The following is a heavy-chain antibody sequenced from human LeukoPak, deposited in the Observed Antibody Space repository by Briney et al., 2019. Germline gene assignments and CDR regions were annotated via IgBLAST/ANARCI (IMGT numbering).Heavy chain of an antibody. Sequence: SETLSLTCTVSGGSISSSSYYWGWIRRPPGKGLEWIGSIYYSGSTYYNPSLKSRVTISVDTSKNQFSLKLSSVTAADTAVYYCARGEFEQIDYWGQGTLVTVSS. J-gene: IGHJ4*02. CDR2: IYYSGST. CDR3: ARGEFEQIDY. CDR1: GGSISSSSYY. D-gene: IGHD3-10*01. V-gene: IGHV4-39*07.